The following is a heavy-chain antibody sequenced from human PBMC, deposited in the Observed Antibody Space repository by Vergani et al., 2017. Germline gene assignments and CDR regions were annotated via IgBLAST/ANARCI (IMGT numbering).Heavy chain of an antibody. CDR3: ARRRGVYYSGGKVHPLRTAFDV. Sequence: QVQLQASGPGRVKPSQTLSLTCTMSGGSISAGYYFWSWIRQPAGKGLEWLGHISASGNASHSPSMKTRVSMSVDTSKNQFSLTVTSVTAADTAIYFCARRRGVYYSGGKVHPLRTAFDVWGQGTVVTVSS. CDR1: GGSISAGYYF. J-gene: IGHJ3*01. V-gene: IGHV4-61*02. CDR2: ISASGNA. D-gene: IGHD2-15*01.